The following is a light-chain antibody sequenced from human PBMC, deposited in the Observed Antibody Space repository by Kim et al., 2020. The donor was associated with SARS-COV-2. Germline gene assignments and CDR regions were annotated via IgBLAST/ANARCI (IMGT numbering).Light chain of an antibody. CDR3: QSYDSSLSGYV. Sequence: QQFTISSTGGSTNIGAGYDVHWYQQLPGTAPKLLIYGNSNRPSGVPDRFSGSKSGTSASLAITGLQAEDEADYYCQSYDSSLSGYVFGTGTKVTVL. V-gene: IGLV1-40*01. CDR2: GNS. CDR1: STNIGAGYD. J-gene: IGLJ1*01.